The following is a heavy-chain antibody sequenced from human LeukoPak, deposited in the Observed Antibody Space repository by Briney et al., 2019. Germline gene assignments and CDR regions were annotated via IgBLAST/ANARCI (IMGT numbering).Heavy chain of an antibody. CDR1: GESFNGYY. D-gene: IGHD3-22*01. CDR2: INHSGTT. Sequence: SETLSLTCAVYGESFNGYYWSWIRQPPGKGLEWIGEINHSGTTNYNPSLKSRVTISGDTSKNQFSLKLNSVTAADTAVYYCARDANRLYYYDSSGYYGAFDIWGQGTMVTVSS. CDR3: ARDANRLYYYDSSGYYGAFDI. V-gene: IGHV4-34*01. J-gene: IGHJ3*02.